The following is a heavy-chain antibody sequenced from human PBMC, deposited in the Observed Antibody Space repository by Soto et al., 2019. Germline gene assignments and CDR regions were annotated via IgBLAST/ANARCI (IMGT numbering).Heavy chain of an antibody. CDR1: GGSISSYY. CDR2: IYYSGST. Sequence: LSLTCTVSGGSISSYYWSWIRQPPGKGLEWIGYIYYSGSTNYNPSLKSRVTISVDTSKNQFSLKLSSVTAADTAVYYCARVGSYDLWSGYPRTGYYFDYWGQGTLVTVSS. J-gene: IGHJ4*02. CDR3: ARVGSYDLWSGYPRTGYYFDY. D-gene: IGHD3-3*01. V-gene: IGHV4-59*01.